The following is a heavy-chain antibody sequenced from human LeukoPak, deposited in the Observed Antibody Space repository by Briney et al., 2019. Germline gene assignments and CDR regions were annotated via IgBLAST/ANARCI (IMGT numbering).Heavy chain of an antibody. Sequence: GGSLRLSCAASGFTFSSYWMSWVRQAPGKGLEWVANIKQDESEKYYVDSVKGRFTISRDNAKNSLYLQMNSLRAEDTAVYYCARAKYYYGSGSPYYFDYWGQGTLVTVSS. CDR3: ARAKYYYGSGSPYYFDY. CDR1: GFTFSSYW. V-gene: IGHV3-7*04. J-gene: IGHJ4*02. D-gene: IGHD3-10*01. CDR2: IKQDESEK.